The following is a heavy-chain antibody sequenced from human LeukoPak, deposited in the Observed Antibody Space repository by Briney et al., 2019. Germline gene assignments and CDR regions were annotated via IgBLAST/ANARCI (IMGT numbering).Heavy chain of an antibody. D-gene: IGHD1-1*01. J-gene: IGHJ4*02. CDR3: ANSERSNWNYYFDY. Sequence: PSGSLRLSCAASGFTFSSYAMTWVRQAPGKGLEWVSTISGGGSTSYADSVKGRFTISRDNSKNTVYLQVNSLRAEDTAVYYCANSERSNWNYYFDYWGQGTLVTVSS. CDR2: ISGGGST. CDR1: GFTFSSYA. V-gene: IGHV3-23*01.